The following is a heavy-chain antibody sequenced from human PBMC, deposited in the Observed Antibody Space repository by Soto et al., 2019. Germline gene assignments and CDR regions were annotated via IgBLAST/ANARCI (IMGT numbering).Heavy chain of an antibody. Sequence: ASVKVSCKASGYTFTSYDINWVRQATGQGLEWMGWMNPNSGNTGYAQKFQGRVTMTRNTSISTAYMELSSLRSEDTAVYYCARGAYYDFWSGYYTWYWFDPWGQGTLVTVSS. J-gene: IGHJ5*02. CDR3: ARGAYYDFWSGYYTWYWFDP. V-gene: IGHV1-8*01. CDR1: GYTFTSYD. CDR2: MNPNSGNT. D-gene: IGHD3-3*01.